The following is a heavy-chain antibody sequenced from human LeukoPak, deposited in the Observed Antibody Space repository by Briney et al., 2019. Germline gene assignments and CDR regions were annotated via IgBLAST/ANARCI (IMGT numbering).Heavy chain of an antibody. D-gene: IGHD3-10*01. CDR2: ITPIFGTA. CDR3: ARDDNRFGELLTV. V-gene: IGHV1-69*13. Sequence: SVKVSCKASGGTFSSYAISWVRRAPGQGLEWMGGITPIFGTANYAQKFQGRVTITADESTSTAYMELSSLRSEDTAVYYCARDDNRFGELLTVWGQGTLVTVSS. CDR1: GGTFSSYA. J-gene: IGHJ4*02.